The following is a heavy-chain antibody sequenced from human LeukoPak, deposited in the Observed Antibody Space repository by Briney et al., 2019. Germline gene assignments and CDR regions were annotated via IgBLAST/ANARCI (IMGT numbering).Heavy chain of an antibody. CDR2: ISAYNGNT. Sequence: ASVKVSCKASGYTFTNYGISWVRQAPGQGLEWMGWISAYNGNTNYAQKLQGRVTMTTDTSTSTAYMELRSLRSDDTAVYYCARPYVWGSYRQPYYFDYWGQGTLVTVSS. CDR1: GYTFTNYG. CDR3: ARPYVWGSYRQPYYFDY. J-gene: IGHJ4*02. V-gene: IGHV1-18*01. D-gene: IGHD3-16*02.